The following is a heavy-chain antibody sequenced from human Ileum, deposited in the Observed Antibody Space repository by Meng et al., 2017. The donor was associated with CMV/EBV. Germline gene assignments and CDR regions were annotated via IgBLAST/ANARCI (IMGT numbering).Heavy chain of an antibody. CDR1: GISFRAYY. D-gene: IGHD4-17*01. Sequence: GISFRAYYMDWIRQAPGKGLEWVSYIGSRSYTMYDADSVKGRFTISRDNAKNSLFLQMNSLRAEDTAVYYCARAYGDHGAYYFDFWGQGTLVTVSS. CDR2: IGSRSYTM. V-gene: IGHV3-11*04. CDR3: ARAYGDHGAYYFDF. J-gene: IGHJ4*02.